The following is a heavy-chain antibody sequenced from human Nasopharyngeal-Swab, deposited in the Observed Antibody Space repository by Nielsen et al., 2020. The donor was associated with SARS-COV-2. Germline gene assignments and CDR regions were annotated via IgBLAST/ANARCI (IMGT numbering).Heavy chain of an antibody. Sequence: PSSNWVDWGGHISSNYWSWIRQPPGTGLEWIGYIYYSGSTNYNPSLKSRVTISVDTSKNQFSLKLSSVTAADTAVYYCASTGRPGYSSAGALDYWGQGTLVTVSS. CDR3: ASTGRPGYSSAGALDY. D-gene: IGHD6-25*01. J-gene: IGHJ4*02. CDR1: GGHISSNY. CDR2: IYYSGST. V-gene: IGHV4-59*13.